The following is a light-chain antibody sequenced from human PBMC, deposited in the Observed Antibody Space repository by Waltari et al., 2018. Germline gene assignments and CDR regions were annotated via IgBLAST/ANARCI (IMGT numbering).Light chain of an antibody. CDR3: DQYDSYPLT. J-gene: IGKJ1*01. V-gene: IGKV1-5*03. Sequence: DIQLTQSPSTLSASVGDRVSITCRASHSISTFLAWYQNNPGKAPNLLIYEASRLNSGVAARFSGRGAGTEFTLTISSLQPDDFATYFCDQYDSYPLTFGQGTKVEIK. CDR1: HSISTF. CDR2: EAS.